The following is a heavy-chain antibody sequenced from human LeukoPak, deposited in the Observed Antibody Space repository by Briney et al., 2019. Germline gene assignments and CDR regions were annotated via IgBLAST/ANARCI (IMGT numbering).Heavy chain of an antibody. CDR1: GGSISSSSYY. D-gene: IGHD3-3*01. J-gene: IGHJ6*03. Sequence: SETLSLTCTVSGGSISSSSYYWGWIRQPPGKGLEWIGSIYYSGSTYYNPSLKSRVTIPVDTSKNQFSLKLSSVTAADTAVYYCARGVSSDFWSGYYPGYFYCMDVWGKGTTVTVSS. V-gene: IGHV4-39*07. CDR2: IYYSGST. CDR3: ARGVSSDFWSGYYPGYFYCMDV.